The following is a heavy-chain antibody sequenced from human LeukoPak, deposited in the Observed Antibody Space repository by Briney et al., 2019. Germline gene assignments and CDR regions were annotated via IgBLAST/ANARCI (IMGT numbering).Heavy chain of an antibody. Sequence: SETLSLTCAVYGGSYSGYYWSWIRQPPGKGLEWIGEINHSGSTNYNPSLKSRVTISVDTSKNQFSLKLSSVTAADTAVYYCAREKSSAPDYWGQGTLVTVSS. D-gene: IGHD6-19*01. CDR2: INHSGST. CDR1: GGSYSGYY. J-gene: IGHJ4*02. CDR3: AREKSSAPDY. V-gene: IGHV4-34*01.